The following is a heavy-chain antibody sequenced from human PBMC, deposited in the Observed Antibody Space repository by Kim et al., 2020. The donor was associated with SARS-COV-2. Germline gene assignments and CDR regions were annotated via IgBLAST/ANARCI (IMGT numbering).Heavy chain of an antibody. CDR1: GFTFGDYA. CDR2: ISWNSGSI. CDR3: AKDRGGGHYYGSGTGLVGPDYYYYYGMDV. Sequence: GGSLRLSCAASGFTFGDYAMHWVRQAPGKGLEWVSGISWNSGSIGYADSVKGRFTISRDNAKNSLYLQMNSLRAEDTALYYCAKDRGGGHYYGSGTGLVGPDYYYYYGMDVWGQGTTVTVSS. V-gene: IGHV3-9*01. D-gene: IGHD3-10*01. J-gene: IGHJ6*02.